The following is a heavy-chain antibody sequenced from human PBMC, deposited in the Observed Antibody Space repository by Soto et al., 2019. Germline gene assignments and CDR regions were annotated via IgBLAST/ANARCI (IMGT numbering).Heavy chain of an antibody. CDR3: AKDSGYYDPRAFDI. CDR1: GFTFDDYA. CDR2: VSWNSGSI. D-gene: IGHD3-22*01. J-gene: IGHJ3*02. Sequence: PGGSLRLSCAASGFTFDDYAMHWVRQAPGKGLEWVSGVSWNSGSIGYADSVKGRFTISRDNAKNSLYLQMNSLRAEDTALYYCAKDSGYYDPRAFDIWGRGTTVT. V-gene: IGHV3-9*01.